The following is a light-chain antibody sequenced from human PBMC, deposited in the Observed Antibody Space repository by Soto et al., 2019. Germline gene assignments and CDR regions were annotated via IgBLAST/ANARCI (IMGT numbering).Light chain of an antibody. Sequence: QSFLTQPPSASGTPGQKVTISCSGASSNIGNNFVSWYQQVPGTAPKLLIYSDDQRPSGVPDRVSGSKSGTSASLAISGLRSEDEADYYCSTWDASLSGRVFGGGTKLTVL. CDR2: SDD. CDR1: SSNIGNNF. J-gene: IGLJ3*02. CDR3: STWDASLSGRV. V-gene: IGLV1-47*02.